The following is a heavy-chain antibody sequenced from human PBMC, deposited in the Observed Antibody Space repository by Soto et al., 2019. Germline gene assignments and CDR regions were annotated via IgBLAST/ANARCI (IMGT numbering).Heavy chain of an antibody. Sequence: PGGSLRLSCAASGFTFKNYAMHWVRQAPGKVLEWVAVISYDGSIEFYADSVKGRFTISRDDFKNTMFLQMGSLRVEDTAVYYCAKDDTAMAVGGVDYWGQGTLVNVSS. CDR2: ISYDGSIE. V-gene: IGHV3-30-3*01. CDR1: GFTFKNYA. CDR3: AKDDTAMAVGGVDY. D-gene: IGHD5-18*01. J-gene: IGHJ4*02.